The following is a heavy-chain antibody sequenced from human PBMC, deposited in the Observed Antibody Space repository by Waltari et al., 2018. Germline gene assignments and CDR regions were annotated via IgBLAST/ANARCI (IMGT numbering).Heavy chain of an antibody. CDR3: ARVGHNWNYDPFDY. D-gene: IGHD1-7*01. CDR1: GFTFSSYA. V-gene: IGHV3-64*01. Sequence: EVQLVESGGGLVQPGGSLRLSCAASGFTFSSYAMHWVRQAPGKGLEYVSAISSNGGSTYYANSVKGRFTISRDNSKNTLYLQMGSLRAEDMAVYYCARVGHNWNYDPFDYWGQGTLVTVSS. J-gene: IGHJ4*02. CDR2: ISSNGGST.